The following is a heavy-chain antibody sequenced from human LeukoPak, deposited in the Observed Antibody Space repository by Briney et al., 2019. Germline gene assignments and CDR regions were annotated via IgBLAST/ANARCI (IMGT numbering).Heavy chain of an antibody. CDR2: INHSGST. CDR1: SGSFSGYY. V-gene: IGHV4-34*01. Sequence: PSETLSLTCAVYSGSFSGYYWSWIGQPQRKGREWNGEINHSGSTNNNPSLKSRVTKSVDPPKNQFSLKLSSVTAADTAVYYCARVERGVVLMVYDARGFFQHWGQGTLVTVSS. J-gene: IGHJ1*01. D-gene: IGHD2-8*01. CDR3: ARVERGVVLMVYDARGFFQH.